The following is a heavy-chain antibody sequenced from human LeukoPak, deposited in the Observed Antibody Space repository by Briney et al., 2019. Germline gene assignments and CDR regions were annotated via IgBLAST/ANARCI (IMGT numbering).Heavy chain of an antibody. D-gene: IGHD6-6*01. J-gene: IGHJ4*02. CDR2: IYTSGST. Sequence: PSETLSLTCTVSGGSISSYYWSWIRQPAGKGLEWIGRIYTSGSTNYNPSLKSRVTMSVDTSKNQFSLKLSSVTAADTAVYYRARDRHSYSSSSGPYFDYWGQGTLVTVSS. CDR1: GGSISSYY. V-gene: IGHV4-4*07. CDR3: ARDRHSYSSSSGPYFDY.